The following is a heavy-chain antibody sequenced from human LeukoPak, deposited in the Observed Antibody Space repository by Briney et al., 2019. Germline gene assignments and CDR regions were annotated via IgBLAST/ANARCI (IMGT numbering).Heavy chain of an antibody. D-gene: IGHD2-2*03. V-gene: IGHV4-39*01. CDR1: GGSISSSSYY. Sequence: SETLSLTCTVSGGSISSSSYYWGWIRQPPGKGPEWIGSIYYSGSTYYNPSLKSRVTISVDTSKNQFSLKLSSVTAADTAVYYCASPGYCSSTSCFNFDYWGQGTLVTVSS. J-gene: IGHJ4*02. CDR2: IYYSGST. CDR3: ASPGYCSSTSCFNFDY.